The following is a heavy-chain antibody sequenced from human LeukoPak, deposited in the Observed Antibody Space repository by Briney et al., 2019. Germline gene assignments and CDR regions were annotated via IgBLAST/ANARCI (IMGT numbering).Heavy chain of an antibody. CDR1: GFTFDDYA. D-gene: IGHD1-26*01. V-gene: IGHV3-9*01. CDR3: AKDAWEQLLIYAFDI. J-gene: IGHJ3*02. Sequence: GRSLRLSCAASGFTFDDYAMHWVRQAPGKGLEWVSGISWNSGSIGYADSVKGRFTISRDNDNNSLYLQMNILRAEDTALYYCAKDAWEQLLIYAFDIWGQGTMITVSS. CDR2: ISWNSGSI.